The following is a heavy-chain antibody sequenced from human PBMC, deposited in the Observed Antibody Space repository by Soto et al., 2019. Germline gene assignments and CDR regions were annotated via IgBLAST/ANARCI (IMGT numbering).Heavy chain of an antibody. D-gene: IGHD6-19*01. CDR3: SRRSSGWYFDY. V-gene: IGHV3-23*01. CDR1: GFTFSSYA. Sequence: EVQLLESGGGLVQPGGSLRLSCAASGFTFSSYAMSWVRQAPGKGLEWVSAISGSGGSTYYADSVKGRFTISRDNSKNTLYLQMNGLRAEDTAVYYCSRRSSGWYFDYWGQGTMVTVSS. CDR2: ISGSGGST. J-gene: IGHJ4*02.